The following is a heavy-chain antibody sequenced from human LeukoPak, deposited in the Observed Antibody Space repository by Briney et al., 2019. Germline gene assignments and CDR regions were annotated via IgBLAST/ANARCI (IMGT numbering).Heavy chain of an antibody. Sequence: SETLFLTCAVYGGSFSGYYWSWIRQPPGKGLEWIGEINHSGSTNYTPSLKSRVTISVETPKNQFSLKLSSVTAADTAVYYCARHRSAAQWPYRIPEGWFDPWGQGTLVTVSS. J-gene: IGHJ5*02. V-gene: IGHV4-34*01. D-gene: IGHD6-19*01. CDR2: INHSGST. CDR3: ARHRSAAQWPYRIPEGWFDP. CDR1: GGSFSGYY.